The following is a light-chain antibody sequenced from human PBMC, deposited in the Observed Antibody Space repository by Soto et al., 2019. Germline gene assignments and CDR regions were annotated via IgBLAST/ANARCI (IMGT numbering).Light chain of an antibody. V-gene: IGKV3-20*01. Sequence: EIVLTQSPGTLSLSLGERATISCRASQSISSSYLAWYQKKPGQAPRLLIYGASSRATGIPDRFSGSGSGTDFTLTISRLEPEDFAVYYCQQYNTSPQTFGQGTKLEIK. CDR1: QSISSSY. J-gene: IGKJ2*01. CDR3: QQYNTSPQT. CDR2: GAS.